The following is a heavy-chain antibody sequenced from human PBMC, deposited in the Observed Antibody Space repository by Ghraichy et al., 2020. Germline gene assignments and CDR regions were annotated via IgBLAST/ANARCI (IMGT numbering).Heavy chain of an antibody. CDR3: ARDHSSSWYNLRHDAFDI. D-gene: IGHD6-13*01. J-gene: IGHJ3*02. Sequence: SETLSLTCAVSGGSISSSNWWSWVRQPPGKGLEWIGEIYHSGSTNYNPSLKSRVTISVDKSKNQFSLKLSSVTAADTAVYYCARDHSSSWYNLRHDAFDIWGQGTMVTVSS. V-gene: IGHV4-4*02. CDR1: GGSISSSNW. CDR2: IYHSGST.